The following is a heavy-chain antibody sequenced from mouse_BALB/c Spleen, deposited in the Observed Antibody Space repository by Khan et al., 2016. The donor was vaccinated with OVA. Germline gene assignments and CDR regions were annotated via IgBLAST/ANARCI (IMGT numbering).Heavy chain of an antibody. Sequence: EVQLQESGPDLVKPSQSLSLTCTVTGYSITSGYSWHWIRQFPGNKLEWMGYIHYSGSTNYNPSLKSRISITRDTSKNQFFLQLNSVSTEDTAATYWARGGLWLRLDYWGQGTTLTVTS. J-gene: IGHJ2*01. V-gene: IGHV3-1*02. CDR3: ARGGLWLRLDY. CDR2: IHYSGST. CDR1: GYSITSGYS. D-gene: IGHD2-2*01.